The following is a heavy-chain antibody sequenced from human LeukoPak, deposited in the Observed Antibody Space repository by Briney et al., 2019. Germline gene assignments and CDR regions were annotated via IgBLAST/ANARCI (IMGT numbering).Heavy chain of an antibody. D-gene: IGHD3/OR15-3a*01. Sequence: GGSLRLSCAASGFTFSSYGMHWVRQAPGKGLEWVAFIRYDGSNKYYADSVKGRFTISRDNSKNTLYLQMNSLRAEDTAVYYCAKDWWTGYRGSYYYMDVWGKGTTVIVSS. CDR3: AKDWWTGYRGSYYYMDV. CDR2: IRYDGSNK. J-gene: IGHJ6*03. V-gene: IGHV3-30*02. CDR1: GFTFSSYG.